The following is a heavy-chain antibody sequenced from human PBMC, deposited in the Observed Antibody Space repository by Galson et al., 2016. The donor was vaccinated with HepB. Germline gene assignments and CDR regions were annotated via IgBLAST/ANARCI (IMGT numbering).Heavy chain of an antibody. CDR2: ISGSGGST. V-gene: IGHV3-23*01. CDR3: AKFRGMMVVVSWFDY. CDR1: GITFSSYA. D-gene: IGHD3-22*01. J-gene: IGHJ4*02. Sequence: SLRLSCAASGITFSSYAMSWVRQAPGKGLEWVSAISGSGGSTYYADSVKGRFTISRDNSKNTLYLQMNSLRAEDTAVYYCAKFRGMMVVVSWFDYWGQGTLVTASS.